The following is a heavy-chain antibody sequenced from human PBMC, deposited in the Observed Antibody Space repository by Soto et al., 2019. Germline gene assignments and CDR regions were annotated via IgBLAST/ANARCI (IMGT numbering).Heavy chain of an antibody. CDR1: GFTVSSYY. D-gene: IGHD4-17*01. CDR2: IYIGGST. V-gene: IGHV3-53*01. CDR3: ARGDGDYKSPPYAYYGMDV. J-gene: IGHJ6*02. Sequence: EVQLVESGGGLVKPGGSLRLSCAASGFTVSSYYMSWVRQAPGKGLEWVSVIYIGGSTYYADSVKGRFTISRDNSKNTLYLQMNSLRAEDTAVYYCARGDGDYKSPPYAYYGMDVWGQGTTVTVSS.